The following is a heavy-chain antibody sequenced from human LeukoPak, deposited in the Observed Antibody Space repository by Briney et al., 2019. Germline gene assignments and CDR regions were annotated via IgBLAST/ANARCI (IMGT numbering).Heavy chain of an antibody. CDR3: ARERLWFGEENAFDI. Sequence: GASVKVSCKASGYTFTSYYMHWVRQAPGQGLEWMGIINPSGGSTSYAQKFQGRVTITRDTSASTAYMELSSLRSEDMAVYYCARERLWFGEENAFDIWGQGTMVNVSS. J-gene: IGHJ3*02. D-gene: IGHD3-10*01. CDR2: INPSGGST. CDR1: GYTFTSYY. V-gene: IGHV1-46*01.